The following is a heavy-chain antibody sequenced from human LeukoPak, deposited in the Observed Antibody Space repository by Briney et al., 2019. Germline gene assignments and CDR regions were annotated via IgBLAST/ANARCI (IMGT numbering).Heavy chain of an antibody. Sequence: ASVKASCKASGYTFTSYGISWVRQAPGQGLEWMGWISAYNGNTNYAQKLQGRVTMTTDTSTSTAYMELRSLRSDDTAVYYCAFVGYCSSTSCNDDYWGQGTLVTVSS. CDR2: ISAYNGNT. D-gene: IGHD2-2*01. CDR1: GYTFTSYG. V-gene: IGHV1-18*01. CDR3: AFVGYCSSTSCNDDY. J-gene: IGHJ4*02.